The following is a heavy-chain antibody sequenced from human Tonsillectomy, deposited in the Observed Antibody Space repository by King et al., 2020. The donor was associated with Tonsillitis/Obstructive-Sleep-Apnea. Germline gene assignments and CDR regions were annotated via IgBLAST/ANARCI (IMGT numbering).Heavy chain of an antibody. V-gene: IGHV2-5*02. CDR1: GFSLSTSGVG. Sequence: TLKESGPTLVKPTQTLTLTCTFSGFSLSTSGVGVGWIRQPPGKALEWLALTYWDEVKRYSPSLKSRLTITKDTSKNQVVLTMTNMDPVDTGTYYCAHSRSNYVGFDPWGQGTLVTVSS. D-gene: IGHD4-11*01. CDR2: TYWDEVK. CDR3: AHSRSNYVGFDP. J-gene: IGHJ5*02.